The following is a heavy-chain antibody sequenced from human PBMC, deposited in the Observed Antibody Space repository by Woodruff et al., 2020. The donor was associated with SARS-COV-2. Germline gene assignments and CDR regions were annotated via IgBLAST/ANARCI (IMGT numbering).Heavy chain of an antibody. CDR3: ARTSTGYSLWYFDL. D-gene: IGHD3-9*01. J-gene: IGHJ2*01. Sequence: SGSTNYNPSLKSRVTISVDTSKNQFSLKLSSVTAADTAVYYCARTSTGYSLWYFDLWGRGTLVTVSS. CDR2: SGST. V-gene: IGHV4-34*01.